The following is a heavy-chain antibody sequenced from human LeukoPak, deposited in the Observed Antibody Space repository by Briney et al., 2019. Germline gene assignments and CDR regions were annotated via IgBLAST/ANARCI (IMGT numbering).Heavy chain of an antibody. CDR1: GGSFSGYY. V-gene: IGHV4-34*01. D-gene: IGHD2-21*01. CDR2: INHSGST. J-gene: IGHJ2*01. CDR3: ASVYRGEGFDL. Sequence: SETLSLTCAVYGGSFSGYYWSWIRQPPGKGLEWTGEINHSGSTNYNPSLKSRVTISVDTSKNQFSLKLSSVTAADTAVYYCASVYRGEGFDLWGRGTLVTVSS.